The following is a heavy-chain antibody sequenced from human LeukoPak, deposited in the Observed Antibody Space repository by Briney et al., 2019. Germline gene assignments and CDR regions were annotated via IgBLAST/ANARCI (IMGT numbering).Heavy chain of an antibody. CDR2: ISTMSNYI. Sequence: PGGSLRLSCAASGFDFSTYAINWVRQAPGKGLEWVSSISTMSNYIFYGDSVKGRFTISRDNAKNSVYLQMNSLRPEDTAVYYCSRDRLGGLDLWGRGTLVTVSS. V-gene: IGHV3-21*01. J-gene: IGHJ5*02. D-gene: IGHD5-12*01. CDR1: GFDFSTYA. CDR3: SRDRLGGLDL.